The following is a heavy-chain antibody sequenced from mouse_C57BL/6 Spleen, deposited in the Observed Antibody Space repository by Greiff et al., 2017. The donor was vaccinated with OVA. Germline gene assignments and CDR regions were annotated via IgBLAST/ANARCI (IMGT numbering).Heavy chain of an antibody. Sequence: VQLQQSGAELVKPGASVKLSCTASGFNIKDYYMHWVKQRTEQGLEWIGRIDPEDGDTKYAPKFKGKATITADTSSNTAYLQLSSLTSEDTAVYDCARYYGNYDEYAMDYWGQGTSVTVSS. J-gene: IGHJ4*01. CDR1: GFNIKDYY. CDR3: ARYYGNYDEYAMDY. D-gene: IGHD2-1*01. V-gene: IGHV14-2*01. CDR2: IDPEDGDT.